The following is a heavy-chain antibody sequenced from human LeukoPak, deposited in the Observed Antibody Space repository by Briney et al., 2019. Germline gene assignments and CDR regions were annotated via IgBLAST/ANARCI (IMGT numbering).Heavy chain of an antibody. Sequence: GGSLRLSCAASGFTFSSYSMNWVRQAPGKGLEWVSFISSSSSYIYYADSVKGRFTISRDNAKNSVYLQMNSLRAEDTAVYYCARNPYYYYYMDVWGKGTTVTVSS. CDR3: ARNPYYYYYMDV. CDR1: GFTFSSYS. V-gene: IGHV3-21*01. J-gene: IGHJ6*03. CDR2: ISSSSSYI.